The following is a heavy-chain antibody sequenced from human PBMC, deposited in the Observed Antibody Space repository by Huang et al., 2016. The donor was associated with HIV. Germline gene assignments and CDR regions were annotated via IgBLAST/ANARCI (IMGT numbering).Heavy chain of an antibody. CDR1: GGSISSGSYY. CDR2: IYYSGNP. D-gene: IGHD6-19*01. V-gene: IGHV4-39*01. CDR3: ARHGRVAGHYYNNMDV. Sequence: LQLQESGPGLVKSSETLSLICTVSGGSISSGSYYWGWIRQPPGKGPEWIGSIYYSGNPYYNPPLKSRVTISVDTSKNQFSLKVNSVTAADTAVYYCARHGRVAGHYYNNMDVWGRGTTVTVSS. J-gene: IGHJ6*02.